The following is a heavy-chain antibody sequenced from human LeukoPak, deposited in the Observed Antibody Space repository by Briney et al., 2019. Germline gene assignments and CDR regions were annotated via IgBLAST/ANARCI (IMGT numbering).Heavy chain of an antibody. CDR3: ARDHGILSDY. CDR1: GYSLSSGYY. CDR2: IYHGGST. V-gene: IGHV4-38-2*02. J-gene: IGHJ4*02. D-gene: IGHD5-18*01. Sequence: SETLSLTCTVSGYSLSSGYYWGWIRQPPGKGLEWIGSIYHGGSTYYNPSLKSRVTISVDTSKNQFSLKLSSVTAADTAVYYCARDHGILSDYWGQGTLVTVSS.